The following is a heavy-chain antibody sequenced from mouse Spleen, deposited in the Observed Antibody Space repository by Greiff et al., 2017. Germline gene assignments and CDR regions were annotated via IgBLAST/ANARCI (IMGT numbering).Heavy chain of an antibody. J-gene: IGHJ4*01. CDR3: ARGGYYRYDAGYYAMDY. Sequence: VQLQQPGAELVKPGASVKMSCKASGYTFTSYWITWVKQRPGQGLEWIGDIYPGSGSTNYNEKFKSKATLTVDTSSSTAYMQLSSLTSEDSAVYYCARGGYYRYDAGYYAMDYWGQGTSVTVSS. D-gene: IGHD2-14*01. V-gene: IGHV1-55*01. CDR1: GYTFTSYW. CDR2: IYPGSGST.